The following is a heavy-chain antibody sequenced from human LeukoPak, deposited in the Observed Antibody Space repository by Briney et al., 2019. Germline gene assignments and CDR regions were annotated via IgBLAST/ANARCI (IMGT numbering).Heavy chain of an antibody. V-gene: IGHV4-34*01. CDR1: GGSFSGYY. D-gene: IGHD3-16*02. CDR2: IIHSGST. Sequence: SETLSHTCAVYGGSFSGYYSSWVRQPPGKGLEWIGEIIHSGSTNYNPSLKSRVTISGDTSKNPFSLKLSSVTAADTPGYYCARGRVPNRGVIVYWGPGALVTVSS. J-gene: IGHJ4*02. CDR3: ARGRVPNRGVIVY.